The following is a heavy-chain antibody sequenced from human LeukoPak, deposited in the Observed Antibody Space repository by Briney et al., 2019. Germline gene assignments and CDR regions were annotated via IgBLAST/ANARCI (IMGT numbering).Heavy chain of an antibody. V-gene: IGHV3-11*01. Sequence: GGSLRLSCAASGFTFSDYYMSWIRQAPGKGLEWVSYISSSGSTIYYADSVKGRFTISRDNAKNSLFLQMNSLRAEDTAVYYCAEDSDFGVVIIVYWGQGTLVTVSS. J-gene: IGHJ4*02. CDR3: AEDSDFGVVIIVY. CDR2: ISSSGSTI. CDR1: GFTFSDYY. D-gene: IGHD3-3*01.